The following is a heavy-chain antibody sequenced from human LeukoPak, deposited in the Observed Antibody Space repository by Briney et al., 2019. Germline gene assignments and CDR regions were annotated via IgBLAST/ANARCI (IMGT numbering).Heavy chain of an antibody. Sequence: TGGSLRLSCAASGFTFSSYAMSWVRQAPGKGLEWVSAISGSGGGTYYADSVKGRFTISRDNSKNTLYLQMNSLRAEDTAVYYCARERARRDGYNLPRPGGYWGQGTLVTVSS. CDR3: ARERARRDGYNLPRPGGY. CDR2: ISGSGGGT. V-gene: IGHV3-23*01. CDR1: GFTFSSYA. J-gene: IGHJ4*02. D-gene: IGHD5-24*01.